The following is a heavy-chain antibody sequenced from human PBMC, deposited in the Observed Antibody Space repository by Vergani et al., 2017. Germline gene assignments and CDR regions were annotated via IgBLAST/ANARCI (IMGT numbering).Heavy chain of an antibody. J-gene: IGHJ4*02. CDR2: ISWDGGST. CDR3: AKGGGDGYNFVDY. CDR1: GFTFDDYA. V-gene: IGHV3-43D*03. D-gene: IGHD5-24*01. Sequence: EVQLVESGGVVVPPGGSLRLSCAASGFTFDDYAMHWVRQAPGKGLEWVSLISWDGGSTYYADSVKGRFTISRDNSKNSLYLQMNSLRAEDTALYYCAKGGGDGYNFVDYWGQGTLVTVSS.